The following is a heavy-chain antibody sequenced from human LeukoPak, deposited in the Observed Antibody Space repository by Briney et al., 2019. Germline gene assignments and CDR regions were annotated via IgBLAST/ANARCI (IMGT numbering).Heavy chain of an antibody. V-gene: IGHV4-59*12. CDR3: ASGLKHY. J-gene: IGHJ4*02. Sequence: SETLSLTCTVSGGSISSYYWTWIRQPPGKGLEWIGYIYYSGSTNYNPSLKSRVIISVDTSKNQFSLKLSSVTAADTAVYYCASGLKHYWGQGTLVTVSS. CDR1: GGSISSYY. D-gene: IGHD3-16*01. CDR2: IYYSGST.